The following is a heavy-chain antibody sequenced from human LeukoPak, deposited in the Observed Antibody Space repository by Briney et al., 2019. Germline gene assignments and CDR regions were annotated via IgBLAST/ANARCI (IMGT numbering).Heavy chain of an antibody. CDR1: GGSISSYY. J-gene: IGHJ3*02. CDR2: IYYSGST. Sequence: SESLSLTCIVPGGSISSYYWSWIRQPPGKGLEWIGYIYYSGSTNYNPSLKSRVTISVDTSKNQFSLKLSSVTAADTAVYYCAREGVAAAGTSAFDIWGQGTMVTVSS. CDR3: AREGVAAAGTSAFDI. D-gene: IGHD6-13*01. V-gene: IGHV4-59*01.